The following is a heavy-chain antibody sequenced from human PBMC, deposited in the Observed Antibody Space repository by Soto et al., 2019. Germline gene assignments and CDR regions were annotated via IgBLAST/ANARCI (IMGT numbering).Heavy chain of an antibody. J-gene: IGHJ4*02. D-gene: IGHD2-15*01. CDR3: ARYSVVVVAASRGRLDY. CDR2: IYYSGST. V-gene: IGHV4-39*07. CDR1: GGSISSSSYY. Sequence: PSETLSLTCTVSGGSISSSSYYWGWIRQPPGKGLEWIGSIYYSGSTYYNPSLKSRVTISVDTSKNQFSLKLSSVTAADTAVYYCARYSVVVVAASRGRLDYWGQGTLVTVSS.